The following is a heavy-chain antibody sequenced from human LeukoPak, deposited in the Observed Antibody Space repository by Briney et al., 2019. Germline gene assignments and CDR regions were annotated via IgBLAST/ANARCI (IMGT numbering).Heavy chain of an antibody. V-gene: IGHV1-2*02. CDR2: INPNSGDT. CDR1: GYTFTGYY. CDR3: ARDGNSDY. J-gene: IGHJ4*02. Sequence: GASVKVSCKASGYTFTGYYMHWVRQAPGQGLEWMGWINPNSGDTSYTQKFQGRVTMTRDTSIGTVYMELSGLRSDDTAVYYCARDGNSDYWGQGTLVTVSS.